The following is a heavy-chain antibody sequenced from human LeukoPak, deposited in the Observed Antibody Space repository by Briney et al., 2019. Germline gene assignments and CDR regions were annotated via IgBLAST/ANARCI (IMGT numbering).Heavy chain of an antibody. CDR1: GVSFSGYY. Sequence: SETLSLTCAVYGVSFSGYYWSWIRQPPGKGLEWIGEINHSGSTNYNPSLKSRVTISVDTSKNQFSLKLSSVTAADTAVYYCAGRRYGGNSNYYYGMDVWGQGTTVTVSS. J-gene: IGHJ6*02. CDR3: AGRRYGGNSNYYYGMDV. CDR2: INHSGST. D-gene: IGHD4-23*01. V-gene: IGHV4-34*01.